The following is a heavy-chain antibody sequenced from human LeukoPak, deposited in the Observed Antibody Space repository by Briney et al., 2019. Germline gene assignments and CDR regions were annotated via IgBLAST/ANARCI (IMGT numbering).Heavy chain of an antibody. Sequence: PGGSLRLSCAASGFTFSNAWMNWVRQAPGKGLEWVSSISSSSSYIYYADSVKGRFTISRDNAKNPLYLQMNSLRAEDTAVYYCAATLSVLLDYWGQGTLVTVSS. CDR2: ISSSSSYI. CDR3: AATLSVLLDY. J-gene: IGHJ4*02. CDR1: GFTFSNAW. V-gene: IGHV3-21*01. D-gene: IGHD3-10*01.